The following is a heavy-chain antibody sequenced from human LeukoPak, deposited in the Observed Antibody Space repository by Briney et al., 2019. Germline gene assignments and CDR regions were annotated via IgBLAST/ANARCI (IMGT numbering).Heavy chain of an antibody. J-gene: IGHJ4*02. D-gene: IGHD2-2*02. Sequence: PGRSLRLSCAASGFTFNNYGMHWVRQAPGKGLEWVAVIWYDGSNKYYADSVKGRFTISRDNPKNTLYLQMNSLRAEDTAVYYCATHCSSTSCYMYWGQGTLVTVSP. CDR3: ATHCSSTSCYMY. V-gene: IGHV3-33*01. CDR2: IWYDGSNK. CDR1: GFTFNNYG.